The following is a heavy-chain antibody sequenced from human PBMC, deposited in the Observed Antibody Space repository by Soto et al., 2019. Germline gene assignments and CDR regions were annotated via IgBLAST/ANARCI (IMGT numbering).Heavy chain of an antibody. CDR1: GGSITSSSFY. D-gene: IGHD3-16*01. V-gene: IGHV4-39*01. J-gene: IGHJ5*02. CDR2: IYYSGST. CDR3: ASPGFGRSPKNCFDP. Sequence: SETLSLTCTVSGGSITSSSFYWAWIRHPPGKGLEWIGTIYYSGSTYYNPSLNSRVTISVDTSKNQFSLKLSSVTAADTAVYYCASPGFGRSPKNCFDPWGQGSLVTVSS.